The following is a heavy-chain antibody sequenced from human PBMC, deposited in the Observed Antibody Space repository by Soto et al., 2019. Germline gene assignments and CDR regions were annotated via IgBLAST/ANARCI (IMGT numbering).Heavy chain of an antibody. CDR2: ISSNNGNT. J-gene: IGHJ4*02. Sequence: QVQLVQSGGEVKKPGASVKVSCKASGYTFTTFGINWVRQAPGQGLEWMGWISSNNGNTHFAQKFQDRVTMTTDTSTSTVYMELTSLTSDDTAVYFCARGPQEGWGISATGYMMGYWGQGTLVTVST. V-gene: IGHV1-18*04. CDR3: ARGPQEGWGISATGYMMGY. CDR1: GYTFTTFG. D-gene: IGHD6-13*01.